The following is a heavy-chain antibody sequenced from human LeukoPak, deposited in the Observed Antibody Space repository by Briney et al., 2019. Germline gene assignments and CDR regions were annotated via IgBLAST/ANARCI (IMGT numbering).Heavy chain of an antibody. CDR2: IKQDGSEK. V-gene: IGHV3-7*03. CDR3: TTDRGTNNFDY. CDR1: GFTFSTYW. D-gene: IGHD2-8*01. J-gene: IGHJ4*02. Sequence: QSGGSLRLSCAASGFTFSTYWMSWVRQAPGKGLEWVANIKQDGSEKYYVDSVKGRFTISRDNAKNSLYLQMNSLKTEDTAVYYCTTDRGTNNFDYWGQGTLVTVSS.